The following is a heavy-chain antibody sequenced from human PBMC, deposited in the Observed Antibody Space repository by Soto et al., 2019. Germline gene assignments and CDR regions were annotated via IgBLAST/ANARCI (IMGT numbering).Heavy chain of an antibody. D-gene: IGHD2-15*01. CDR1: GGSMSSYY. J-gene: IGHJ5*02. Sequence: SETLCLTWTVSGGSMSSYYWSWIRQPPGKGLEWIGYIYYSGSTNYNPSLKSRVTISVDTSKNQFSLKLSSLTAADTAVYYCARGVSCDRGSCFRVRRNWFDPWGQGNHVTVS. V-gene: IGHV4-59*01. CDR2: IYYSGST. CDR3: ARGVSCDRGSCFRVRRNWFDP.